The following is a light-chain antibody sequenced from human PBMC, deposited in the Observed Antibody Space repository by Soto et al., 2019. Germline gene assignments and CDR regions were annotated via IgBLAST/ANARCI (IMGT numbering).Light chain of an antibody. J-gene: IGLJ2*01. CDR3: GTWASSLSAGGGV. V-gene: IGLV1-51*01. Sequence: QSVLTQPPSVSAAPGQKVTISCSGSSSNIGNNYVSWYQHLPGTAPTLVIYDNNKRPSGIPDRFSVSKSGTSATLCITGLQSGDEADYYCGTWASSLSAGGGVFGGGTKLTVL. CDR1: SSNIGNNY. CDR2: DNN.